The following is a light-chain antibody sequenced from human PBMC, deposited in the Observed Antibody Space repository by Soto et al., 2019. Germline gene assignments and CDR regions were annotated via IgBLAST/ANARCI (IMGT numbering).Light chain of an antibody. V-gene: IGLV1-44*01. J-gene: IGLJ2*01. CDR3: AAWDDSLNGVV. CDR2: SNT. Sequence: QSVLTQPPSASGTPGQRVTISCSGSSSNIGSKTVNWYQQLPGTAPKLLIYSNTQRPSGVPDRFSGSKSGTSASLAIGGLRSQDEADYYCAAWDDSLNGVVFGGGTKLTVL. CDR1: SSNIGSKT.